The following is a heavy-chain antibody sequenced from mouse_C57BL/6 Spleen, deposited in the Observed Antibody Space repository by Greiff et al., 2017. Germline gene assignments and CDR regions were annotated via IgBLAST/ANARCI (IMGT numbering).Heavy chain of an antibody. D-gene: IGHD1-1*01. Sequence: QVQLKQSGPGLVQPSQSLSITCTVSGFSLTSYGVHWVRQSPGKGLEWLGVIWRGGSTDYNAAFMSRLSITKDNSKSQVFFKMNSLQADDTAIYYCAKNGFYYGSSSVYFDYWGQGTTLTVSS. CDR2: IWRGGST. CDR3: AKNGFYYGSSSVYFDY. V-gene: IGHV2-5*01. J-gene: IGHJ2*01. CDR1: GFSLTSYG.